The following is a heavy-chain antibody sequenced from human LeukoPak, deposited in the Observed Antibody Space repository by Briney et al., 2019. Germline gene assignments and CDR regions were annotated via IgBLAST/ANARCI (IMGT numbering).Heavy chain of an antibody. V-gene: IGHV3-30*12. Sequence: GGSLRLSCAASGFTFSSYGMHWVRQAPGKGLEWVAVISYDGSNKYYADSVKGRFTISRDNSKNTLYLQMNSLRAEDTAVYYCAGHPYGDYGGLDAFDIWGQGTMVTVSS. D-gene: IGHD4-17*01. CDR2: ISYDGSNK. CDR1: GFTFSSYG. J-gene: IGHJ3*02. CDR3: AGHPYGDYGGLDAFDI.